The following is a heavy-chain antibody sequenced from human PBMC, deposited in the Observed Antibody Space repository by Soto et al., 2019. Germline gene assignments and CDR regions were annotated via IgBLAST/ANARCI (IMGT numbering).Heavy chain of an antibody. Sequence: PGGSLRLSCAASGFTFSSYAMNWVRQAPGKGLEWVSAICGSGDCTFYADSVRGRFTISRDNSKNTLYLQMNGLRADDTAVFYCAKKMDESHDGRDYSDYWGQGTLVTVSS. CDR3: AKKMDESHDGRDYSDY. CDR1: GFTFSSYA. CDR2: ICGSGDCT. J-gene: IGHJ4*02. D-gene: IGHD2-2*03. V-gene: IGHV3-23*01.